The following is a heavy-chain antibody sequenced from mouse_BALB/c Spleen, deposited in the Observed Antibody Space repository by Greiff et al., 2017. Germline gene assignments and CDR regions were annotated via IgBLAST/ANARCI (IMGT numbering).Heavy chain of an antibody. CDR2: IDPANGNT. CDR3: ARITTALFDY. CDR1: GFNIKDTY. V-gene: IGHV14-3*02. J-gene: IGHJ2*01. Sequence: VQLKQSGAELVKPGASVKLSCTASGFNIKDTYMHWVKQRPEQGLEWIGRIDPANGNTKYDPKFQGKATITADTSSNTAYLQLSSLTSEDTAVYYCARITTALFDYWGQGTTLTVSS. D-gene: IGHD1-2*01.